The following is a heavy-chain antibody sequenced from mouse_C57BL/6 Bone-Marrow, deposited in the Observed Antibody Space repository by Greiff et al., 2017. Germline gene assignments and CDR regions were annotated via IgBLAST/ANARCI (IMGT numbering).Heavy chain of an antibody. CDR3: ARGVHWYFDV. Sequence: EVKLVESGGGLVKPGGSLKLSCAASGFTFSDYGMHWVRQAPEKGLEWVAYISSGSSTIYYADTVKGRFTISRDNAKNTLFLQMTSLRSEDTAMYYCARGVHWYFDVWGTGTTVTVSS. V-gene: IGHV5-17*01. J-gene: IGHJ1*03. CDR1: GFTFSDYG. CDR2: ISSGSSTI.